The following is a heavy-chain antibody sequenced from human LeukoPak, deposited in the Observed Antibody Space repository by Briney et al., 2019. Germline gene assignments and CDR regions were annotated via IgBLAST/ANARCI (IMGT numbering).Heavy chain of an antibody. J-gene: IGHJ4*02. D-gene: IGHD1-26*01. V-gene: IGHV7-4-1*02. CDR3: ARDYGSGSYSRSFDY. CDR2: INTNTGNP. CDR1: GYTFTSYG. Sequence: GASVKVSCKASGYTFTSYGISWVRQAPGQGLEWMGWINTNTGNPTYAQGFTGRFVFSLDTSVSTAYLQISSLKAEDTAVYYCARDYGSGSYSRSFDYWGQGTLVTVSS.